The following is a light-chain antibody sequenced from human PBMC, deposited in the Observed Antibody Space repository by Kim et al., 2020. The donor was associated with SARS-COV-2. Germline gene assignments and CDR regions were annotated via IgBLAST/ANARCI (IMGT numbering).Light chain of an antibody. Sequence: CAGEGATISCRARQSVKNPLAWYQHHTGQAPRLLFYGASTRATGVPARCSGTGSGTEFTFTISSLQSEDFAVYYCQQYNSWPPITFGQGTRLEIK. J-gene: IGKJ5*01. CDR2: GAS. CDR1: QSVKNP. CDR3: QQYNSWPPIT. V-gene: IGKV3-15*01.